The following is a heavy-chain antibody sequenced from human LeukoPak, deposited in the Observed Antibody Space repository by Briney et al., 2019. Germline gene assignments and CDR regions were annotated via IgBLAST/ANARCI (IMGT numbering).Heavy chain of an antibody. J-gene: IGHJ4*02. D-gene: IGHD3/OR15-3a*01. CDR1: GFTFSNFS. CDR2: ISSTSSYI. CDR3: ARARTLDY. Sequence: PGGSLRLSCAASGFTFSNFSMNWVRQAPGKGLEWVSSISSTSSYIFYADSVKGRFTLSRDNAKNSLYLQMSDLRADDTAVYYCARARTLDYWGQGALVTVSS. V-gene: IGHV3-21*01.